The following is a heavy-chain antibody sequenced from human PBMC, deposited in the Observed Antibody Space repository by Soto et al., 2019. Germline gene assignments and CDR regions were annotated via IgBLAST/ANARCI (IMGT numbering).Heavy chain of an antibody. CDR1: GFTFDDYG. D-gene: IGHD2-15*01. V-gene: IGHV3-20*04. CDR2: INWNGDSI. J-gene: IGHJ4*02. Sequence: AGGSLRLSCAASGFTFDDYGMTWVRPGPGKGLEWVSNINWNGDSISYGDYVKGRFTISRDNAKKYLYLQMNNLRDEDTALYYCARDSPLGYCSGGSCFFGDWGQGTLVTVSS. CDR3: ARDSPLGYCSGGSCFFGD.